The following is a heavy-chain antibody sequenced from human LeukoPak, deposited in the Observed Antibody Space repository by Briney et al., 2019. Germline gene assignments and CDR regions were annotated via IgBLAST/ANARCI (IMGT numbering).Heavy chain of an antibody. Sequence: SVNVSCKASGGTFSSYAISWVRQAPGQGLEWMGGIIPIFGTANYAQKFQGRVTITADESTSTAYMELSSLRSEDTAVYYCAREVRYSSGWYDYWGQGTLVTVSS. V-gene: IGHV1-69*13. J-gene: IGHJ4*02. CDR2: IIPIFGTA. D-gene: IGHD6-19*01. CDR3: AREVRYSSGWYDY. CDR1: GGTFSSYA.